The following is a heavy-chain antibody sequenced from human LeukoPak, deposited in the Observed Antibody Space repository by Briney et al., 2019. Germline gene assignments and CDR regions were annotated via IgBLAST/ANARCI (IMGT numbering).Heavy chain of an antibody. Sequence: GESLKISCKGSGYSFTSYWNGWGRQMPGKGVEWMGIIYSCDSDNRYSTFFQGQITISADKSISTAYLQWSSLRASDTAMYYCARPMSGYSGYDLFYWGGGTLVTVSS. D-gene: IGHD5-12*01. CDR3: ARPMSGYSGYDLFY. J-gene: IGHJ4*02. CDR1: GYSFTSYW. V-gene: IGHV5-51*01. CDR2: IYSCDSDN.